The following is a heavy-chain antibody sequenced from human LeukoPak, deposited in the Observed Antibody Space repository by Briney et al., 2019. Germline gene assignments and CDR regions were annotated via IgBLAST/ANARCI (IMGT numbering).Heavy chain of an antibody. V-gene: IGHV1-8*03. D-gene: IGHD2-2*02. CDR1: GYTFTGYD. CDR3: ARGRVVPAAIYYYYYYMDV. J-gene: IGHJ6*03. CDR2: MNPNSGNT. Sequence: ASVKVSCKASGYTFTGYDINWVRQATGQGLEWMGWMNPNSGNTGYAQKFQGRVTITRNTSISTAYMELSSLRSEDTAVYYCARGRVVPAAIYYYYYYMDVWGKGTTVTVSS.